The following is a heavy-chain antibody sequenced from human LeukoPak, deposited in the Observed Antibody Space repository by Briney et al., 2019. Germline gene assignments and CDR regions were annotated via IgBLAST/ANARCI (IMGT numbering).Heavy chain of an antibody. D-gene: IGHD1-14*01. CDR2: IDWDDDK. Sequence: SGPTLVNPTQTLTLTCTFSGFSLSTSGMCVSWIRQPPGKALEWLARIDWDDDKYYSTSLKTRLTISKDTSKNQVVLTMTNMDPVDTATYYCARILLYPPHGTRSHPSPHAFDIWGQGTMVTVSS. J-gene: IGHJ3*02. CDR3: ARILLYPPHGTRSHPSPHAFDI. V-gene: IGHV2-70*11. CDR1: GFSLSTSGMC.